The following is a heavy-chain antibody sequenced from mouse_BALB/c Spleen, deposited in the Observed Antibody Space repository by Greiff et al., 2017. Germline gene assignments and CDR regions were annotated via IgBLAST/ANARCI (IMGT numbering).Heavy chain of an antibody. CDR3: ARRGYYGSRDYYAMDY. D-gene: IGHD1-1*01. CDR2: INPYNDGT. J-gene: IGHJ4*01. V-gene: IGHV1-14*01. Sequence: VQLKQSGPELVKPGASVKMSCKASGYTFTSYVMHWVKQKPGQGLEWIGYINPYNDGTKYNEKFKGKATLTSDKSSSTAYMELSSLTSEDSAVYYCARRGYYGSRDYYAMDYWGQGTSVTVSS. CDR1: GYTFTSYV.